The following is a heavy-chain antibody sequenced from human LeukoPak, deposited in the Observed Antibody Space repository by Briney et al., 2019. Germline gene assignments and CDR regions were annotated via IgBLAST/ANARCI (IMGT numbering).Heavy chain of an antibody. Sequence: SETLSLTCTVSGGSISSYYWSWIRQPPGKGLEWIGYIYYSGSTNYNPSLKSRVTISVDTSKNQISLKLSSVTAADTAVYYCARGRRGRYFDWLLSPFDYWGQGTLVTVSS. CDR2: IYYSGST. V-gene: IGHV4-59*12. D-gene: IGHD3-9*01. J-gene: IGHJ4*02. CDR3: ARGRRGRYFDWLLSPFDY. CDR1: GGSISSYY.